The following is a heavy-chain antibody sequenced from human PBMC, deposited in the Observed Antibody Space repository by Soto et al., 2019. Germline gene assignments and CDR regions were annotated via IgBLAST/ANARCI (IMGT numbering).Heavy chain of an antibody. CDR3: ARGHITMVRGSEDYYYYYMDV. CDR1: GYTFTSYD. CDR2: MNPNSGNT. Sequence: ASVKVSCKVSGYTFTSYDINWVRQATGQGLEWMGWMNPNSGNTGYAQKFQGRVTMTRNTSISTAYMELSSLRSEDTAVYYCARGHITMVRGSEDYYYYYMDVWGKGTTVTVSS. D-gene: IGHD3-10*01. V-gene: IGHV1-8*01. J-gene: IGHJ6*03.